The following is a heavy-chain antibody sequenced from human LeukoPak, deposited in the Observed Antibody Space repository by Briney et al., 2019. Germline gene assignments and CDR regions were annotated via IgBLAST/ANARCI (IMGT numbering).Heavy chain of an antibody. V-gene: IGHV3-9*01. Sequence: GRSLRLSCAASGFTFDDYAMHWVRQAPGKGLEWVSGISWNSGSIGYADSVKGRFTISRDNAKNSLYLQMNSLRAEDTALYYCAKARYSSGWQTTNWFDPWGQGTLVTVSS. CDR2: ISWNSGSI. D-gene: IGHD6-19*01. CDR1: GFTFDDYA. J-gene: IGHJ5*02. CDR3: AKARYSSGWQTTNWFDP.